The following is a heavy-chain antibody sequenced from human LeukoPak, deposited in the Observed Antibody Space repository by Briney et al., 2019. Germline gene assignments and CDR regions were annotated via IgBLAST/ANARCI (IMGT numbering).Heavy chain of an antibody. CDR3: YYYDSSGPDY. J-gene: IGHJ4*02. CDR1: GYSISSGYY. Sequence: PSETLSLTCTVSGYSISSGYYWGWIRQPPGKGLEWIGSIYHSGSTYYNPSLKSRVTISVDTSKNQFSLKLSSVTAADTAVYYCYYYDSSGPDYWGQGTLVTVSX. CDR2: IYHSGST. V-gene: IGHV4-38-2*02. D-gene: IGHD3-22*01.